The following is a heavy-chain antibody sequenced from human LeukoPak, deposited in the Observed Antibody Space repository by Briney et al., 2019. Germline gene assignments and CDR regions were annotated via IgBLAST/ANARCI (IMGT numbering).Heavy chain of an antibody. V-gene: IGHV1-2*06. D-gene: IGHD3-3*01. J-gene: IGHJ4*02. CDR1: GYTFTGYY. CDR3: ARAGPTIFGVVINFDY. Sequence: ASVKVSCKASGYTFTGYYMYWVRQAPGQGLEWMGRINPNSGGTNYAQKFQGRATMTRDTSISTAYMELSRLRSDDTAVYYCARAGPTIFGVVINFDYWGQGTLVTVSP. CDR2: INPNSGGT.